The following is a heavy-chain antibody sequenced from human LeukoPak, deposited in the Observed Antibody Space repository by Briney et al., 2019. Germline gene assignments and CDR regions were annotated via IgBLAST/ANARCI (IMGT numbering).Heavy chain of an antibody. CDR3: ARGGREDIVVVPAGFDY. D-gene: IGHD2-2*01. CDR2: INWNGGKI. V-gene: IGHV3-9*01. J-gene: IGHJ4*02. CDR1: GFTFDDYA. Sequence: PGGSLRLSCAASGFTFDDYAMHWIRQAPGKGLEWVSGINWNGGKIGYADSVKGRFTISRDSAKSSLYLQMNSLRAEDTAVYYCARGGREDIVVVPAGFDYWGQGTLVTVSS.